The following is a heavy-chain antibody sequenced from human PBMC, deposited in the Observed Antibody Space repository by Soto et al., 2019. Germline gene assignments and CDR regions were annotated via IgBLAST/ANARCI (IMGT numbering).Heavy chain of an antibody. CDR2: IIPIFGTA. Sequence: SVKVSCKASGGTFSSHTISWVRQAPGPGLEWMGGIIPIFGTADHAQKFQGRVTITADASTSTAYMELSSLRSEDTAVYYCASQGGYYYGMDVWGQGTTVTVSS. CDR3: ASQGGYYYGMDV. CDR1: GGTFSSHT. J-gene: IGHJ6*02. D-gene: IGHD3-10*01. V-gene: IGHV1-69*13.